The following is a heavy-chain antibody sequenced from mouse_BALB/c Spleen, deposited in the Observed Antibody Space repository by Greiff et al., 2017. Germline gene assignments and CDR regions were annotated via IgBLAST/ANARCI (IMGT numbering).Heavy chain of an antibody. CDR1: GYTFTSYW. Sequence: VQLQQSGTVLARPGASVKMSCKASGYTFTSYWMHWVKQRPGQGLEWIGAIYPGNSDTSYNQKFKGKAKLTAVTSTSTAYMELSSLTNEDSAVYYCTSIFTTATGFAYWGQGTLVTVSA. CDR3: TSIFTTATGFAY. J-gene: IGHJ3*01. D-gene: IGHD1-2*01. CDR2: IYPGNSDT. V-gene: IGHV1-5*01.